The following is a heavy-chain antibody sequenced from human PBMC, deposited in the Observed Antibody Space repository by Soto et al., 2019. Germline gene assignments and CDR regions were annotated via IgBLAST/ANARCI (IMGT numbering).Heavy chain of an antibody. CDR1: GGTFGSNS. D-gene: IGHD5-18*01. V-gene: IGHV1-69*13. CDR2: IIPIFGTA. J-gene: IGHJ4*02. Sequence: GASVKVSCKASGGTFGSNSSSWVRQAPGQGLEWMGGIIPIFGTANYAQKFQGRVTITADESTSTAYMELSSLRSEDTAVYYCARVGTAMESYWGQGTLGTVSS. CDR3: ARVGTAMESY.